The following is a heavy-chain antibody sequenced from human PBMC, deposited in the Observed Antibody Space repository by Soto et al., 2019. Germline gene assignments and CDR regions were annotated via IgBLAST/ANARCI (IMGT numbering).Heavy chain of an antibody. CDR3: AKDHDIVLVPAAMRYYYHGMDV. CDR1: GFTVSSYA. D-gene: IGHD2-2*01. CDR2: ISGSGGST. J-gene: IGHJ6*02. Sequence: GGSLRRSCAASGFTVSSYAMSWVRQAPGKGLEWVSAISGSGGSTYYADSVKGGFTISRDNSKNTLYLQMNSPRAEDTAVYYCAKDHDIVLVPAAMRYYYHGMDVWAQGTTVTVSS. V-gene: IGHV3-23*01.